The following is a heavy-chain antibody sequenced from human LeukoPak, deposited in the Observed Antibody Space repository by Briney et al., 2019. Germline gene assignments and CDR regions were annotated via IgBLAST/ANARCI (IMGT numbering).Heavy chain of an antibody. V-gene: IGHV4-4*07. CDR3: ARGSGGGSGSYYKDHYYGMDV. J-gene: IGHJ6*02. D-gene: IGHD3-10*01. Sequence: PSETLSLTCTVSGGSMSPYSWSWIRQPAGNALEWIGRIHSSGRTNYNPSLKSRVTMSVVTTKNQFSLKLNTVTAADTAVYYCARGSGGGSGSYYKDHYYGMDVWGPGTTVTVS. CDR1: GGSMSPYS. CDR2: IHSSGRT.